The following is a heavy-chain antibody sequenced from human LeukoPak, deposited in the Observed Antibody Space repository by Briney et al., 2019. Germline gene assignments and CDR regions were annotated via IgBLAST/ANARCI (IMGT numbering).Heavy chain of an antibody. CDR2: IYYSGST. CDR3: ARAAAAGLFDAFDI. J-gene: IGHJ3*02. D-gene: IGHD6-13*01. CDR1: GGSISSSSYY. Sequence: SETLSLTCTVSGGSISSSSYYWGWIRQPPGKGLEWIGSIYYSGSTYYNPSLKSRVTISVDTSKNQFSLKLSSVTAADTAVYYCARAAAAGLFDAFDIWGQGTMVTVSS. V-gene: IGHV4-39*07.